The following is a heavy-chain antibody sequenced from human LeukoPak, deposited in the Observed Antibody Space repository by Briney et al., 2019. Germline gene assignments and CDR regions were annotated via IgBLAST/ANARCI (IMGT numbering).Heavy chain of an antibody. CDR3: ARVYYYGSGSYYNVGAFDI. V-gene: IGHV4-59*01. Sequence: SETLSLTCTVSGGSISSYYWSWIRQPPGKGLEWIGYIYYSGSTNYNPSLKSRVTISVDTSKNQFSLKLSSVTAADTAVYYCARVYYYGSGSYYNVGAFDIWGQGTMVTVSS. CDR1: GGSISSYY. J-gene: IGHJ3*02. D-gene: IGHD3-10*01. CDR2: IYYSGST.